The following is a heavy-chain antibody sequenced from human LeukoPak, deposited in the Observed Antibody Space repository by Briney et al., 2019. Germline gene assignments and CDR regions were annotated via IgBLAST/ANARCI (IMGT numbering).Heavy chain of an antibody. D-gene: IGHD4-11*01. CDR3: ARDDYNRY. V-gene: IGHV3-74*03. CDR1: GFSLRSSW. CDR2: VSGDGSIT. J-gene: IGHJ4*02. Sequence: GGSLRLSCAASGFSLRSSWMHWVRQAPGKGLVLVSRVSGDGSITTYADSVKGRFTISRDNAQNTLFLQMDSLRAEDTAVYYCARDDYNRYWGQGTLVTVSS.